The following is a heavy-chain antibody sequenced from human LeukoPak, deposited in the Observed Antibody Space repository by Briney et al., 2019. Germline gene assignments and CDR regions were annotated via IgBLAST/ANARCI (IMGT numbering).Heavy chain of an antibody. CDR1: GFTFSSYS. Sequence: GGSLRLSCAASGFTFSSYSMNWVRQAPGKGLEWVSSISSSSSYIYYADSVKGRFTISRDNAKNSLYLQMNSLRAEDTAVYYCASGGGTTVITEYYFDYWGQGTLVTVSS. CDR2: ISSSSSYI. D-gene: IGHD4-17*01. V-gene: IGHV3-21*01. CDR3: ASGGGTTVITEYYFDY. J-gene: IGHJ4*02.